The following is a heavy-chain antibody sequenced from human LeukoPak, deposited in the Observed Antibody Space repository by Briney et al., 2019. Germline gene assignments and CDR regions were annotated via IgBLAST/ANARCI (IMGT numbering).Heavy chain of an antibody. D-gene: IGHD5-12*01. V-gene: IGHV3-30*03. CDR3: ARGLLRGGYRYYFDY. Sequence: GGSLRLSCAASGFTFSSYGMHWVRQAPGKGLEWVAVISYDGSNKYYADSVKGRFTISRDNSKNTLYLQMNSLRAEDTAVYYCARGLLRGGYRYYFDYWGQGTLVTVSS. CDR1: GFTFSSYG. CDR2: ISYDGSNK. J-gene: IGHJ4*02.